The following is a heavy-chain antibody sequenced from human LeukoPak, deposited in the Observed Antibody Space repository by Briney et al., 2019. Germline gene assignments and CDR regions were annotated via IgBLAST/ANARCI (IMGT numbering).Heavy chain of an antibody. V-gene: IGHV3-74*01. Sequence: GGSLRLSCAASGFTFSNYWMNWVRQAPGKGLVWVSRIKVDGSHTIYADSVKGRFTISRDNAKNTLYLQMKSLRAEDTAVYYCVRDWDHFDFDSWGRGTLVTVSS. J-gene: IGHJ5*01. CDR3: VRDWDHFDFDS. CDR1: GFTFSNYW. D-gene: IGHD3-9*01. CDR2: IKVDGSHT.